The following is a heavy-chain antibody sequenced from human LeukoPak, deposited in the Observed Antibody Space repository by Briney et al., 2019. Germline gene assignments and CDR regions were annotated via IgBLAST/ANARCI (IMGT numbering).Heavy chain of an antibody. CDR1: GFMFSGSP. CDR3: ARPSQYGSGTDYYFDS. CDR2: IRSKANNYAT. D-gene: IGHD3-10*01. Sequence: GGSLKLSCAASGFMFSGSPMHWVRQASGKGLGWVGHIRSKANNYATIYAASVKGRFTISRDDSKDTAYLQMNSLKTEDTAVYYCARPSQYGSGTDYYFDSWGQGTLVTDSS. J-gene: IGHJ4*02. V-gene: IGHV3-73*01.